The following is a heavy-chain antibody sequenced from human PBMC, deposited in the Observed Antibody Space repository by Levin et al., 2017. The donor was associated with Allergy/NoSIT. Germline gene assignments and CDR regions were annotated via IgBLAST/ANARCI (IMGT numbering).Heavy chain of an antibody. D-gene: IGHD3-9*01. J-gene: IGHJ2*01. Sequence: PGGSLRLSCAASGFTVSSNYMSWVRQAPGKGLEWVSVTYSGTTYAESVKGRFTISRDNSKNTLYLQMNSLRAEDTAVYYCARDLNLWGRGTLVTVSS. CDR3: ARDLNL. CDR1: GFTVSSNY. CDR2: TYSGTT. V-gene: IGHV3-53*01.